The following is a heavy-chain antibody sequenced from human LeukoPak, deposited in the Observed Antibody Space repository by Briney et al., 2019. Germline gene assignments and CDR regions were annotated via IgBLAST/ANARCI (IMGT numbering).Heavy chain of an antibody. D-gene: IGHD2-8*01. CDR2: IYHSGST. Sequence: SETLSLTCAVSGYSISSGYYWGWIRQPPGKGLEWIGSIYHSGSTYYNPSLKSRVTISVDTSKNQFSLKLSSVTAADTAVYYCARGIYCTNGVRYVFDYWGQGTLVTVSS. CDR1: GYSISSGYY. J-gene: IGHJ4*02. CDR3: ARGIYCTNGVRYVFDY. V-gene: IGHV4-38-2*01.